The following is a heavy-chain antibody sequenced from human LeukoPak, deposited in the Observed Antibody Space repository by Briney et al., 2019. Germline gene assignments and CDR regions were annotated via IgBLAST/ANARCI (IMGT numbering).Heavy chain of an antibody. CDR3: ARVGVRGVIFIDY. CDR1: GFTFSSYE. V-gene: IGHV3-48*03. J-gene: IGHJ4*02. CDR2: ISSSGSTI. D-gene: IGHD3-10*02. Sequence: GGSLRLSCAVSGFTFSSYEMNWVRQAPGKGLEWVSYISSSGSTIQYADSVKGRFTISRDNAKSSLYLQMNSLRAEDTAVYYCARVGVRGVIFIDYWGQGSLVTVSS.